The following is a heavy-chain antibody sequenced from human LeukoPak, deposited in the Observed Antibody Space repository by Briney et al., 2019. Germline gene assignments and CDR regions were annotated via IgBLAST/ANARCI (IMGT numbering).Heavy chain of an antibody. J-gene: IGHJ6*03. Sequence: PGGSPRLSCAASGFTFSSCWMTWVRQAPGKGLEWVVNIKPDGSEKYYVDSVKGRFTISRDNAKNSLYLQMNSLRAEDTAVYYCARESELERQAYYYYYYMDVWGKGTTVTVSS. CDR2: IKPDGSEK. D-gene: IGHD1-1*01. CDR1: GFTFSSCW. CDR3: ARESELERQAYYYYYYMDV. V-gene: IGHV3-7*01.